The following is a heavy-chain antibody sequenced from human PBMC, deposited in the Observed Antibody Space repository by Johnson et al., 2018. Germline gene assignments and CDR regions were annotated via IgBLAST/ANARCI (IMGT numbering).Heavy chain of an antibody. J-gene: IGHJ3*02. D-gene: IGHD2-15*01. CDR3: ARDWVVVAATDAFDI. V-gene: IGHV3-33*08. CDR2: IWYDGSNK. Sequence: QVQLVESGGGLVQPGGSLRLSCAASGFTFSSYAMSWVRQAPGKGLEWVAVIWYDGSNKYYADSVKGRFTISRDNSKHTLYLQMNILRAEDTAVYYCARDWVVVAATDAFDIWGQGTMVTVSS. CDR1: GFTFSSYA.